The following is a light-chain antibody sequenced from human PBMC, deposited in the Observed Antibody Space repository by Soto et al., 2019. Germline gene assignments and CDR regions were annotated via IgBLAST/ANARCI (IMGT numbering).Light chain of an antibody. CDR2: DAS. CDR3: PQRSNWPIT. V-gene: IGKV3-11*01. Sequence: EIVLTQSPATLSLSPGERATLSCRASQSVSSYLAWYQQKPGQAPRLLIYDASNRATGIPARFSGSGSGTDFTITISSLEPEDFAVYYCPQRSNWPITFGQGTRLEIK. J-gene: IGKJ5*01. CDR1: QSVSSY.